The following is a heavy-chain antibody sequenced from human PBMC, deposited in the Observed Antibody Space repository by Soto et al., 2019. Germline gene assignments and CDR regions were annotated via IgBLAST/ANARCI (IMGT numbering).Heavy chain of an antibody. Sequence: SETLSLTCTVSGGSISSYYWSWIRQPPGKGLEWIGYNYYSGSTNYNPSLKSRVTISVDTSMNQFSLKLSSVTAADTAVYYCASQYSSSSSYYYYYMDVWGKGTTVTVSS. CDR1: GGSISSYY. J-gene: IGHJ6*03. CDR2: NYYSGST. CDR3: ASQYSSSSSYYYYYMDV. V-gene: IGHV4-59*08. D-gene: IGHD6-6*01.